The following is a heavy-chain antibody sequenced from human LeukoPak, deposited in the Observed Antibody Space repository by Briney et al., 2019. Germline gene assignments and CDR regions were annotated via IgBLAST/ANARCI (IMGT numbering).Heavy chain of an antibody. D-gene: IGHD3-10*01. CDR3: AREGYYGSGSPPSLYFDY. CDR1: GFTFSSYW. V-gene: IGHV3-7*03. CDR2: IKTDGSEK. J-gene: IGHJ4*02. Sequence: GGSLRLSCAASGFTFSSYWMSWVRQAPGKGLEWVANIKTDGSEKYYVDSVKGRFTISRDNAKNSLYLQMNSLRAEDTAVYYCAREGYYGSGSPPSLYFDYWGQGTLVTVSS.